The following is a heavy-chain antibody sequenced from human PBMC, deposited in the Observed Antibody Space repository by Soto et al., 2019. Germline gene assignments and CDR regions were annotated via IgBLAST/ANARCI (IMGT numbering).Heavy chain of an antibody. D-gene: IGHD6-19*01. Sequence: EVQLLESGGGLVQPGGSLRLSCAASGFTFSSYSMSWVRQAPGKGLEWVSSISGSGVNTYYADSVKGRFTISRDNSKNSVFLQMNSLRAEDTAVYYCARVFSNPRPGLGSFDSWGQGTLVTVSS. CDR1: GFTFSSYS. CDR2: ISGSGVNT. J-gene: IGHJ4*02. CDR3: ARVFSNPRPGLGSFDS. V-gene: IGHV3-23*01.